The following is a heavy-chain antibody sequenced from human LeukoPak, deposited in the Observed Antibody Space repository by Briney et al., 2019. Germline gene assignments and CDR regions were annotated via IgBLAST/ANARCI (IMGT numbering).Heavy chain of an antibody. J-gene: IGHJ4*02. CDR1: GFTCSMYW. CDR3: ARDVVPGTY. CDR2: IKVDGSEI. Sequence: GGSLRLSCAASGFTCSMYWMSWVRQAPGKGPGWVANIKVDGSEIYYVDSVKGRFTISRDNAKNSLFLQMNSLRAEDTAVYYCARDVVPGTYWGQGTLVTVSS. D-gene: IGHD1-7*01. V-gene: IGHV3-7*01.